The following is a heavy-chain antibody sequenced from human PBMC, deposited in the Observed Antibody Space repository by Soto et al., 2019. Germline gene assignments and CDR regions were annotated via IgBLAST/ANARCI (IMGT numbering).Heavy chain of an antibody. Sequence: GGSLRLSCAASGFTFSSYSMNWVRQAPGKGLEWVSSISSSSSYIYYADSVKGRFTISRDNAKNSLYLQMNSLRAEDTAVYYCARDLNPFWSRYYYYGMDVWGQGTTVTAP. D-gene: IGHD3-3*01. CDR2: ISSSSSYI. V-gene: IGHV3-21*01. J-gene: IGHJ6*02. CDR1: GFTFSSYS. CDR3: ARDLNPFWSRYYYYGMDV.